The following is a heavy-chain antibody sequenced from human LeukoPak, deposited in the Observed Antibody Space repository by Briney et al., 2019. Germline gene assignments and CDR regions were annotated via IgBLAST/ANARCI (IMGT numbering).Heavy chain of an antibody. V-gene: IGHV4-4*07. CDR1: GGSLSSYY. CDR3: VGYCSSTSCLDAFDI. CDR2: IYTSGST. Sequence: SETLSLTCTVSGGSLSSYYWSWLRQPAGKGLEWIGRIYTSGSTNYNPSLKSRVTMSVDTSKNQFSLKLSSVTAADTAVYYCVGYCSSTSCLDAFDIWGQGTMVTVSS. J-gene: IGHJ3*02. D-gene: IGHD2-2*01.